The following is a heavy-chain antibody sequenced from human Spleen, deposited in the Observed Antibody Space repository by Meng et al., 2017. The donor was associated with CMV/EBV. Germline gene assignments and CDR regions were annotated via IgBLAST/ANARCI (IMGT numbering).Heavy chain of an antibody. CDR1: GFSFSAYG. CDR3: ARDYTFMAAAVDV. V-gene: IGHV3-30*19. CDR2: ISYDGTNK. J-gene: IGHJ6*02. Sequence: GESLKISCAASGFSFSAYGMHWVRQAPGKGLEWVAIISYDGTNKNYADSVKGRFTISRDNSKNTVDLQMSSLRVEDTAVFHCARDYTFMAAAVDVWGQGTAVTVSS. D-gene: IGHD3-3*02.